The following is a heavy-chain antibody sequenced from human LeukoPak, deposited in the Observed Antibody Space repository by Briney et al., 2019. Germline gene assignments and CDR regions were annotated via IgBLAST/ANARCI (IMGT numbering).Heavy chain of an antibody. CDR1: GYSFTSYW. Sequence: GASLQISCKGSGYSFTSYWIGWVRQLPGKGLEWMGIIYPGDSDTRYSPSFQGQVTISADKSSSTAYLQWSSLKASDTAWYYCAGSYGSGSYYSSLDYWGQGTLVTDSS. D-gene: IGHD3-10*01. CDR3: AGSYGSGSYYSSLDY. J-gene: IGHJ4*02. V-gene: IGHV5-51*01. CDR2: IYPGDSDT.